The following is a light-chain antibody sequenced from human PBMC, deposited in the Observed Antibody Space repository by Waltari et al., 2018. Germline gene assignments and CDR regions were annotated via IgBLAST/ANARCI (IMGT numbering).Light chain of an antibody. CDR3: QVWDSNNGQSNWV. V-gene: IGLV3-21*02. CDR2: DSR. CDR1: NIENRR. Sequence: SYVLTQPPSVSVAPGQTASIACGGDNIENRRVHWYPQKPGQAPIMCIYDSRDRPSRIPERFSGSNSGTTATLTVSRVEAGDEADYFCQVWDSNNGQSNWVFGGGTRLTV. J-gene: IGLJ3*02.